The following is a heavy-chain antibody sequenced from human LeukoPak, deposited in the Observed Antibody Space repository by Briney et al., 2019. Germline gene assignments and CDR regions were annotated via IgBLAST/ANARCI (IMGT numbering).Heavy chain of an antibody. J-gene: IGHJ4*02. D-gene: IGHD5-24*01. V-gene: IGHV4-59*05. CDR3: ARQRDGYNYYFDY. CDR1: GGSISSYY. CDR2: IFYSGST. Sequence: SETLSLTCTVSGGSISSYYWSWIRQPPGKGLEWIGSIFYSGSTYYNPSLKSRVTISVDTSKNHFSLKLSSVTAADTAVYYCARQRDGYNYYFDYWGQGTLVTVSS.